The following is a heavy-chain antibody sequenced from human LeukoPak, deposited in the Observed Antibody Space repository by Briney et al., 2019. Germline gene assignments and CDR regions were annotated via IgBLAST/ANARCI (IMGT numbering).Heavy chain of an antibody. Sequence: PSETLSLTCTVSNGSISNDYWSWIRQPPGRGLEWIGYVHFTGSTNYNPSFKSRVTISLDMSKTQFSLNLSSVTATDTAVYYCARHRGPSFDSWGLGTLVSVSS. CDR1: NGSISNDY. J-gene: IGHJ4*02. V-gene: IGHV4-59*08. CDR2: VHFTGST. CDR3: ARHRGPSFDS. D-gene: IGHD3-10*01.